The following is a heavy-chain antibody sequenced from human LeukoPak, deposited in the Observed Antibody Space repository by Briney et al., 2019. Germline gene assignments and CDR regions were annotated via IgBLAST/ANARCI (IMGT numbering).Heavy chain of an antibody. Sequence: SETLSLTCTVSGGSISTSNYYWGWIRQPPGKGLEWIGNIFYSGSTYYSPSLKSRVTISVDTSKNQFSPKLSSVTAADTAVYYCASHTYYYDSSGYFGNWFDPWGQGTLVTVSS. D-gene: IGHD3-22*01. CDR1: GGSISTSNYY. CDR3: ASHTYYYDSSGYFGNWFDP. CDR2: IFYSGST. V-gene: IGHV4-39*07. J-gene: IGHJ5*02.